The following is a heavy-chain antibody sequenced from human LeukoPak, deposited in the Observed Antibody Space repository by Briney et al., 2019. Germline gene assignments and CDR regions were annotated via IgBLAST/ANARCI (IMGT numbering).Heavy chain of an antibody. CDR3: ARPIYSGFDSIYYYYYMDV. V-gene: IGHV3-21*01. J-gene: IGHJ6*03. CDR1: GFTFSSYS. D-gene: IGHD5-12*01. CDR2: ISSSSSYI. Sequence: GGSLRLSCAASGFTFSSYSMNWVRQAPGKGLEWVSSISSSSSYIYYADSVKGRFTISRDNAKNSLYLQMNSLRAEDTAVYYCARPIYSGFDSIYYYYYMDVWGKGTTVTVSS.